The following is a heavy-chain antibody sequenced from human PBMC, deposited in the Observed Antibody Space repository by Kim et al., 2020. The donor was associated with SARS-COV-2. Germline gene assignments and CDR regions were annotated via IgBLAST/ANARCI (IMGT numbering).Heavy chain of an antibody. CDR2: ISWNSGSI. V-gene: IGHV3-9*01. CDR3: AKSINPYYYDSSGYYGMDG. Sequence: GGSLRLSCAASGFTFGDYAMHWVRQAPGKGLEWVSGISWNSGSIGYADSVKGRFTISRDNAKNSLYLQMNSLRAEDTALYYCAKSINPYYYDSSGYYGMDGWGQGTTVTVSS. D-gene: IGHD3-22*01. CDR1: GFTFGDYA. J-gene: IGHJ6*02.